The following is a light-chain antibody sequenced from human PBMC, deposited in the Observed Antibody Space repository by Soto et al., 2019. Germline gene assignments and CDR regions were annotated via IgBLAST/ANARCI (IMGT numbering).Light chain of an antibody. CDR2: DTS. Sequence: QAVVTQEPSLTVSPGGTVTLTGGSSTGAVTSGHYPYWFQQKPGQAPRTLIYDTSNKHSWTPARFSGSLLGGKAALTLSGAQPEDEAEYYCLLSYSGARGVFGGGTKRTVL. V-gene: IGLV7-46*01. CDR3: LLSYSGARGV. J-gene: IGLJ2*01. CDR1: TGAVTSGHY.